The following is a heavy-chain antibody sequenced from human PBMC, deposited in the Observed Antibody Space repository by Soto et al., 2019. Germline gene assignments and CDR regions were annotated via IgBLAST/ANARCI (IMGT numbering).Heavy chain of an antibody. CDR1: GGSISSGGYY. V-gene: IGHV4-31*03. CDR3: ARDSGSSGYRDWFDP. CDR2: IYYSGST. J-gene: IGHJ5*02. D-gene: IGHD3-22*01. Sequence: SETLSLTCTVSGGSISSGGYYGSWVRRHPGKGLEWIGYIYYSGSTYYNPSLKSRVTISVDTSKNQFSLKLSSVTAADTAVYYCARDSGSSGYRDWFDPWGQGTLVTVSS.